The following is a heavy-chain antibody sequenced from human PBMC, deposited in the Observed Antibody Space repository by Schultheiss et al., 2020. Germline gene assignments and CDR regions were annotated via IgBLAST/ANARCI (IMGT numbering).Heavy chain of an antibody. J-gene: IGHJ6*02. CDR3: ARDIVVVPAAGGMDV. CDR1: GFTFSSYG. CDR2: ISYDGSNK. Sequence: GGSLRLSCAASGFTFSSYGMHWVRQAPGKGLEWVAVISYDGSNKYYADSVKGRFTISRDNSKNTLYLRMNSLRAEDTAVYYCARDIVVVPAAGGMDVWGQGTTVTVSS. D-gene: IGHD2-2*01. V-gene: IGHV3-30*03.